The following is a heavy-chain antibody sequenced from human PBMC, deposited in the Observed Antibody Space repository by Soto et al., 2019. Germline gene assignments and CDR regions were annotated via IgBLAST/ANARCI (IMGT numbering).Heavy chain of an antibody. J-gene: IGHJ4*02. Sequence: RXESLRLSCAAPGFILSNYSMAWVRQAPGRGLEWVSGITSGGGAYYADSVRGRFTISRDTSKNTLFVQMNSLRVEDTAIYFCAKGYGSGAYPDFDFWGQGTLVTVSS. CDR1: GFILSNYS. V-gene: IGHV3-23*01. CDR3: AKGYGSGAYPDFDF. D-gene: IGHD3-10*01. CDR2: ITSGGGA.